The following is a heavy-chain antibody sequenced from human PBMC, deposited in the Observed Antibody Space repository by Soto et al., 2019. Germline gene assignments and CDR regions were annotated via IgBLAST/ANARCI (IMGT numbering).Heavy chain of an antibody. J-gene: IGHJ4*02. CDR2: ISWDDEK. CDR1: GFSLSTSGVG. CDR3: ARRNGSVDECFHFDY. D-gene: IGHD2-8*02. V-gene: IGHV2-5*02. Sequence: QITLKESGPPLVKPTQTLTLTCTLSGFSLSTSGVGVAWIRQPPGKALEWLGVISWDDEKNYSPYLRDRITIMKDISKDTVVLTVTNVDPVATGTYYCARRNGSVDECFHFDYWGQGALVIVSS.